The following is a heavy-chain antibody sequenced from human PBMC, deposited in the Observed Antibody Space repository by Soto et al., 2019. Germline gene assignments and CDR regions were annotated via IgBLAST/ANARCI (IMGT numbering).Heavy chain of an antibody. CDR1: GGSFSNYY. CDR2: IHYSGTT. Sequence: LTCAIYGGSFSNYYWNWIRQPPGKGLEWIANIHYSGTTNYNPSLASRVTLSVDTSKNQFSLKMTSVTAADRAMYFCARYNSYAIDYWGRGTLVTVSS. J-gene: IGHJ4*02. CDR3: ARYNSYAIDY. D-gene: IGHD2-8*01. V-gene: IGHV4-59*01.